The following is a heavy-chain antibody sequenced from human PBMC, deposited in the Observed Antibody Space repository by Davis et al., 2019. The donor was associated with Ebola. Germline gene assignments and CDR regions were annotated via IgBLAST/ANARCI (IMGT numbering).Heavy chain of an antibody. D-gene: IGHD3-9*01. CDR2: ISYDGSNK. J-gene: IGHJ4*02. Sequence: GESLKISCAASGFTFRNYGIHWVRQTPGKGLEWVAIISYDGSNKYYADSVKGRFIISRDSSKNTLYLQMNSLRAEDTAVYYCTTDLRYFDWLPLDYWGQGTLVTVSS. CDR1: GFTFRNYG. V-gene: IGHV3-30-3*01. CDR3: TTDLRYFDWLPLDY.